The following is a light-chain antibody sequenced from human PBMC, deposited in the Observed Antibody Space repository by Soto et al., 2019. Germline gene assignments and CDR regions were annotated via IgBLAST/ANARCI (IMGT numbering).Light chain of an antibody. CDR3: QQSYSTPYT. CDR1: QSISSY. V-gene: IGKV1-39*01. J-gene: IGKJ2*01. CDR2: AAS. Sequence: DIQMTQSPSSLSASVGDRVTITCRASQSISSYLNWYQQNPGKAPKLLIYAASSLQSGVPSRFSGSGSGTDFPLTISSLQPEDVANYYCQQSYSTPYTFGQGTKLEIK.